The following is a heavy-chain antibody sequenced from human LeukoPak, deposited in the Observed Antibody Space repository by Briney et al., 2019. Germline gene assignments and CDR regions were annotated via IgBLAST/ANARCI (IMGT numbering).Heavy chain of an antibody. CDR3: ASANPYCSSTSCYGY. CDR1: GGSITSSIDF. Sequence: PSETLSLTCTMSGGSITSSIDFWGWIRQSPGKELEWIGSIFYTGTTYYNPSLKSRVTISVDTSKNQFSLKLTSVTAADTAVYYCASANPYCSSTSCYGYWGQGTLVTVSS. D-gene: IGHD2-2*01. CDR2: IFYTGTT. V-gene: IGHV4-39*07. J-gene: IGHJ4*02.